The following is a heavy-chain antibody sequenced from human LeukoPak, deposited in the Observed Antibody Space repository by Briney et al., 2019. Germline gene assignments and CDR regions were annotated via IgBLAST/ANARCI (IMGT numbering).Heavy chain of an antibody. CDR1: GFTFSSYG. V-gene: IGHV3-30*02. D-gene: IGHD2-2*01. J-gene: IGHJ4*02. CDR3: AKNLWAGVVPAAIDY. CDR2: IRYDGSNK. Sequence: GGSLRPSCAASGFTFSSYGVHWVRQAPGKGLEWVAFIRYDGSNKYYADSVKGRFTISRDNSKNTLYLQMNSLRAEDTAVYYCAKNLWAGVVPAAIDYWGQGTLVTVSS.